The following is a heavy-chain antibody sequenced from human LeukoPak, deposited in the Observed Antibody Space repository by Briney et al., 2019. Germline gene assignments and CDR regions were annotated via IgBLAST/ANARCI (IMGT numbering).Heavy chain of an antibody. CDR2: IKEDGSRT. J-gene: IGHJ3*02. V-gene: IGHV3-7*04. CDR3: ARNYAYNAFDI. D-gene: IGHD5-24*01. CDR1: GYSFTSYW. Sequence: GESLKISCKGSGYSFTSYWIGWVRQMPGKGLEWVATIKEDGSRTSYMDSVKGRFTISRDNAQNSLFLQMDSLRVEDTAVYYCARNYAYNAFDIWGQGTMVIVSS.